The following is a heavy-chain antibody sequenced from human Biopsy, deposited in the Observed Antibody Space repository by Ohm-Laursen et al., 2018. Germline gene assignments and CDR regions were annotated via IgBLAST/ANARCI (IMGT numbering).Heavy chain of an antibody. CDR3: ARDLLEWSLPS. D-gene: IGHD3-3*01. Sequence: SVKVSCKASGYTLTGYAMHWVRQAPGQGLEWMGSIYPNSGDTDFAQKFQGRVSMTRDTSVSTAYLELSSLRSDDTAIYYCARDLLEWSLPSWGQGTLVTVSS. CDR1: GYTLTGYA. CDR2: IYPNSGDT. J-gene: IGHJ4*02. V-gene: IGHV1-2*02.